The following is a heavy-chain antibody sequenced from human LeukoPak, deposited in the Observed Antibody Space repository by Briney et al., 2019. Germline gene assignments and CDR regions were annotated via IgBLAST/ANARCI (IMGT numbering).Heavy chain of an antibody. J-gene: IGHJ6*04. CDR3: ARALGYCSGGSCYSGGMDV. Sequence: SETLSLTCAVSGGSISSGGYPWSWIRQPPGKGLEWIGYIYHSGSTYYNPSLKSRVTISVDRSKNQFSLKLSSVTAADTAVYYCARALGYCSGGSCYSGGMDVWGKGTTVTVSS. CDR1: GGSISSGGYP. V-gene: IGHV4-30-2*01. D-gene: IGHD2-15*01. CDR2: IYHSGST.